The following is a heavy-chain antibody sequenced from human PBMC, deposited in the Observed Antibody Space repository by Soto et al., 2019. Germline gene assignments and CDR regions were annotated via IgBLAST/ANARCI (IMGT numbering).Heavy chain of an antibody. CDR2: IDWDDDK. J-gene: IGHJ6*02. CDR3: ARIPSAAGRLYYYYGMDV. D-gene: IGHD6-13*01. Sequence: GPTLVNPTQTLTLTCTFSGFSLSTSGMCASWIRQPPGKALEWLALIDWDDDKYYSTSLKTRLTISKDTSKNQVVLTMTNMDPVDTATYYCARIPSAAGRLYYYYGMDVWGQGTTVTVSS. V-gene: IGHV2-70*01. CDR1: GFSLSTSGMC.